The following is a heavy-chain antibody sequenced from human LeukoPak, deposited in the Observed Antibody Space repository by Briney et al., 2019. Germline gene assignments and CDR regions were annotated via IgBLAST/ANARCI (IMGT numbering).Heavy chain of an antibody. CDR3: ARGARGYSGYYFDY. D-gene: IGHD5-12*01. J-gene: IGHJ4*02. Sequence: ASVKVSCKASGGTFSSYAISWVRQAPGQGLEWMGRIIPILGIANYAQKFQGRVTITTDESTSTAYMELSSLRSEDTAVYYCARGARGYSGYYFDYWGQGTLVTVSS. CDR2: IIPILGIA. CDR1: GGTFSSYA. V-gene: IGHV1-69*04.